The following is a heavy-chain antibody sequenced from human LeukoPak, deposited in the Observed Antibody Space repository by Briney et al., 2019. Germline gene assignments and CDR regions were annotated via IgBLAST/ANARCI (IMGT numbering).Heavy chain of an antibody. CDR3: ARLRGITIFGVVNYYFDY. CDR2: IYYSGST. CDR1: GGSISSYY. V-gene: IGHV4-59*01. J-gene: IGHJ4*02. D-gene: IGHD3-3*01. Sequence: SETLSLTCTVSGGSISSYYWSWIRQPPGKGLEWIGYIYYSGSTNYNPSLKSRVTISVDTSKNQFSLKLSSVTAADTAVYYCARLRGITIFGVVNYYFDYWGQGTLVTVSS.